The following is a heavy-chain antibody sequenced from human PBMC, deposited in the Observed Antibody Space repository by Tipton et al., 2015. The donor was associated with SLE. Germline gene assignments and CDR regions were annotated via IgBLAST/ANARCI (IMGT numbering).Heavy chain of an antibody. D-gene: IGHD6-13*01. Sequence: GSLRLSCAASGFTFSDYYMSWIRQAPGKGLEWVSYISSSGSTIYYADSVKGRFTISRDNAKNSLYLQMNSLRAEDTAVYYCARGRMVPFPYYYYGMDVWGQGTTVTVSS. CDR3: ARGRMVPFPYYYYGMDV. CDR2: ISSSGSTI. V-gene: IGHV3-11*01. CDR1: GFTFSDYY. J-gene: IGHJ6*02.